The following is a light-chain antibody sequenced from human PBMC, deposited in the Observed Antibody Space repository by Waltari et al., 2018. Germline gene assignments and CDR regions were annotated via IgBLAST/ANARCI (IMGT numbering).Light chain of an antibody. Sequence: QSALTQPASVSGSPGQSITISCSGTSSYVGAYSYVSWYQHHPVAAPKLMIFEVSNRLSGVSERFSGSKSGNTASRTISGIQAEDEADYYCSSFTTTSTWVFGGGTKLTVL. CDR1: SSYVGAYSY. CDR3: SSFTTTSTWV. J-gene: IGLJ3*02. V-gene: IGLV2-14*01. CDR2: EVS.